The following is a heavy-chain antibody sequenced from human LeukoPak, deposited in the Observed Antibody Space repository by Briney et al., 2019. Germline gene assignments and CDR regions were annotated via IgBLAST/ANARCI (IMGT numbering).Heavy chain of an antibody. J-gene: IGHJ4*02. Sequence: GGSLRLSCAASGFTFSNYAVSWVRQAPGKGLEWAATISGSGSTKYYADSVKGRFTISRDNSKNTLYFQMSSLRDEDTAVYYCARDPSNTSGWYAYLDSWGQGTLVTVSS. CDR1: GFTFSNYA. CDR3: ARDPSNTSGWYAYLDS. V-gene: IGHV3-23*01. D-gene: IGHD6-19*01. CDR2: ISGSGSTK.